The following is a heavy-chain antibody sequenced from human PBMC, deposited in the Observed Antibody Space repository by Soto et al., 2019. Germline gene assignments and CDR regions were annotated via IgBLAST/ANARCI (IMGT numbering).Heavy chain of an antibody. J-gene: IGHJ5*02. V-gene: IGHV4-39*01. CDR3: ARGWEAYDRYFDWLLTNQPTHNWFDP. Sequence: PSETLSLTCTASGGSISSSSYYWGWIRQPPGKGLEWIGSIYYSGSTYYNPSLKSRVTISVDTSKKQFSLKLSSVTAADTAVYYCARGWEAYDRYFDWLLTNQPTHNWFDPWGQGTLVTVSS. CDR2: IYYSGST. D-gene: IGHD3-9*01. CDR1: GGSISSSSYY.